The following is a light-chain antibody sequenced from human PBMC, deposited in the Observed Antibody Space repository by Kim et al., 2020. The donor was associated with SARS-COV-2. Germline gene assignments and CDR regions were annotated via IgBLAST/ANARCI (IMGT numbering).Light chain of an antibody. CDR3: CSYTSSSTYV. CDR1: SSDVGGYVY. V-gene: IGLV2-14*01. J-gene: IGLJ1*01. Sequence: QSALTQPASVSGSLGQSITISCTGTSSDVGGYVYVSWYQQHPGKAPKFLLYDVNKRPSGVSNRFSGSRSGNTASLTISGLQGEDEAEYYCCSYTSSSTYVFGTGTKVTVL. CDR2: DVN.